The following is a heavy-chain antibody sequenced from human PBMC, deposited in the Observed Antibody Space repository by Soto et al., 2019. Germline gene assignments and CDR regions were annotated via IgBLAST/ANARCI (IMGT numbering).Heavy chain of an antibody. J-gene: IGHJ3*02. CDR1: GYTFTSYY. CDR3: ARGGREADSSGYPGHAFDI. V-gene: IGHV1-46*01. D-gene: IGHD3-22*01. Sequence: GASVKVSCKASGYTFTSYYMHWVLQAPGQGLEWMGIINPSGGSTSYAQKFQGRVTMTRDTSTSTVYMELSSLRSEDTAVYYCARGGREADSSGYPGHAFDIWGQGTMVTVSS. CDR2: INPSGGST.